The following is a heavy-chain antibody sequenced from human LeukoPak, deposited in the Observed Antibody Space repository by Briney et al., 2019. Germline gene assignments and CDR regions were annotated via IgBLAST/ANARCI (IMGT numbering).Heavy chain of an antibody. CDR3: ARARNYDFWSGPLGFYYYMDV. CDR1: GFTFSSYW. D-gene: IGHD3-3*01. J-gene: IGHJ6*03. Sequence: PGGSLRLSCAASGFTFSSYWMSWVRQAPGKGLEWVANIKQDGGEKYYVDSVKGRFTISRDNAKNSLYLQMNSLRAEDTAAYYCARARNYDFWSGPLGFYYYMDVWGKGTTVPVSS. CDR2: IKQDGGEK. V-gene: IGHV3-7*01.